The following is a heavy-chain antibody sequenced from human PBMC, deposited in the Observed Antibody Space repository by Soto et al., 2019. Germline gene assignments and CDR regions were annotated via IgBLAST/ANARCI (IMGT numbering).Heavy chain of an antibody. CDR1: GFTFSSYA. CDR2: ISGSGGST. D-gene: IGHD6-19*01. V-gene: IGHV3-23*01. Sequence: EVQLLESGGGFVQPGGSLRLSCAASGFTFSSYAMSWVRQAPGKGLEWVSGISGSGGSTYYADSVKGRFTISRDNSKNTLYLQMNSLRAEDTAVYYCAKDIGSGWYTDAFDIWGQGTMVTVSS. CDR3: AKDIGSGWYTDAFDI. J-gene: IGHJ3*02.